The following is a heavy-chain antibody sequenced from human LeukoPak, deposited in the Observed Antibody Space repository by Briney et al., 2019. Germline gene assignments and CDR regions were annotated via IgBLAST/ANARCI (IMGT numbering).Heavy chain of an antibody. V-gene: IGHV1-2*02. CDR2: INPTSGGT. J-gene: IGHJ4*01. CDR3: ARDQSSSVWYERAYYFDI. D-gene: IGHD6-19*01. CDR1: GYSFTGYY. Sequence: VKVSCKASGYSFTGYYMHWVRQAPGKGLEWMGWINPTSGGTSYAQKFQGRVTMTADKSTSTAYMELSSLRSADTAVYYCARDQSSSVWYERAYYFDIWGQGTLVTVSS.